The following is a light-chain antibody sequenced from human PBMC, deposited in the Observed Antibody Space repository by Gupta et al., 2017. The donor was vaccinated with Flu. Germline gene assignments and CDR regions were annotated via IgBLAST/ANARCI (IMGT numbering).Light chain of an antibody. CDR2: CNN. J-gene: IGLJ3*02. V-gene: IGLV7-43*01. CDR1: IGAVTSGYH. CDR3: PPDYDSTRNWV. Sequence: VTLTCASSIGAVTSGYHPNWFQQKPAQPPRPLIYCNNNRHAGTPARFSGSNCGATAALTMTGVQAEDEADYYCPPDYDSTRNWVFGGGTKLTVL.